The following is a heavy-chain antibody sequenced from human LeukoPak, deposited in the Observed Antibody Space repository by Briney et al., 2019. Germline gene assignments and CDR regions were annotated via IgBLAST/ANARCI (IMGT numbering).Heavy chain of an antibody. Sequence: ASVKVSCKASGGTFSSYAISWVRQAPGQGLEWMGGIIPMLDTANYAQKFQGRISIIADESTSTAYMELSSLRSEDTAVYYCARAPVRAYCGGDCLIFDYWGQGTLVTVSS. D-gene: IGHD2-21*02. CDR3: ARAPVRAYCGGDCLIFDY. CDR2: IIPMLDTA. CDR1: GGTFSSYA. V-gene: IGHV1-69*01. J-gene: IGHJ4*02.